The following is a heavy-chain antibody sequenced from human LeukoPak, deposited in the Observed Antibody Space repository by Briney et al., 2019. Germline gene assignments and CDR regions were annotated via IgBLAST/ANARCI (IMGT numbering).Heavy chain of an antibody. CDR1: GDSISSGFY. CDR2: MYHSGST. CDR3: AGDSILVTSSLVKNWFDP. J-gene: IGHJ5*02. Sequence: PSETLSLTCSVSGDSISSGFYWAWIRQPPGKGLEWIGSMYHSGSTYYSPSLKSRVTISVDTSKNQFSLKLRSVTAADTAVYYCAGDSILVTSSLVKNWFDPWGQGTLVSVSS. D-gene: IGHD3-9*01. V-gene: IGHV4-38-2*02.